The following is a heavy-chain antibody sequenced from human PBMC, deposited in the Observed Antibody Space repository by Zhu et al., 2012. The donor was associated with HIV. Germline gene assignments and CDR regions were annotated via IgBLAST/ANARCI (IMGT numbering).Heavy chain of an antibody. V-gene: IGHV4-4*09. J-gene: IGHJ3*02. D-gene: IGHD3-16*01. CDR3: TRVCNYAYVDAFDY. CDR2: IYTSGST. Sequence: QVQLQESGPGLVKPSETLSLTCTVSGGSSNSSYWTWIRQPPGKGVEWIGDIYTSGSTNYNPSLKSRVTILVDTSKNQFTLKLSSVTAADTAVYYCTRVCNYAYVDAFDYLGPKGQWSPSLQ. CDR1: GGSSNSSY.